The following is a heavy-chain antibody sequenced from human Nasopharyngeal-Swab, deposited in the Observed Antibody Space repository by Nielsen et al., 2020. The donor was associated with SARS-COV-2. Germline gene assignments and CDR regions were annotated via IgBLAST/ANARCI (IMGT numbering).Heavy chain of an antibody. J-gene: IGHJ4*02. CDR1: GFTFSRYT. D-gene: IGHD3-22*01. Sequence: GESLKISCAASGFTFSRYTMHWVRQAPGKGLEWVAVISYDGSNKYYADSVKGRFTISRDISKNTLYLQMNSLRAEDTAVFYCASTPLDSSGYYYAFHYWGRGNLVTVSS. CDR3: ASTPLDSSGYYYAFHY. CDR2: ISYDGSNK. V-gene: IGHV3-30-3*01.